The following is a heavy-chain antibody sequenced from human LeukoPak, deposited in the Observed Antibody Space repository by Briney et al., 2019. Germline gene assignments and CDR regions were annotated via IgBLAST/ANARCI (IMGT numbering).Heavy chain of an antibody. CDR3: ARRNRELLWFGKFNY. CDR1: GGSIGSSNW. Sequence: SGTLSFTCAVSGGSIGSSNWWSWVRQPPGKGLEWIREIYHSGSTNYNPSLKSRVTISVDKSKNQFSLKLSSVTAADTAVYYCARRNRELLWFGKFNYWGQGTLVTVSS. J-gene: IGHJ4*02. V-gene: IGHV4-4*02. D-gene: IGHD3-10*01. CDR2: IYHSGST.